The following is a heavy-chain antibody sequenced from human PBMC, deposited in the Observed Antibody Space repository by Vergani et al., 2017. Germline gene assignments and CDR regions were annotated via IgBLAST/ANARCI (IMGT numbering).Heavy chain of an antibody. D-gene: IGHD2-15*01. CDR1: GCSISSGGYY. CDR2: IYYSGST. Sequence: QVQLQESGPGLVKPSQTLSLTFPVPGCSISSGGYYWSWIRQHPGKGLEWIGYIYYSGSTYHNPSLKGRVTISVDPSKNQFSLKLSSVTAADTAVYYCARAMEGGLDYWGQGTLVTVSS. CDR3: ARAMEGGLDY. J-gene: IGHJ4*02. V-gene: IGHV4-31*03.